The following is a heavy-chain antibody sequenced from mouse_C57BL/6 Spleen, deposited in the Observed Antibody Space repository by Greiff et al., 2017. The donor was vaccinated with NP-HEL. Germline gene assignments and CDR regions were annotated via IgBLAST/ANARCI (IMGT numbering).Heavy chain of an antibody. CDR2: ISSGSSTI. V-gene: IGHV5-17*01. CDR1: GFTFSDYG. J-gene: IGHJ3*01. CDR3: ARNYDYDGWFAY. D-gene: IGHD2-4*01. Sequence: EVMLVESGGGLVKPGGSLKLSCAASGFTFSDYGMHWVRQAPGQGLEWVAYISSGSSTIYYEDKVKGRFTISRDNAKNTLFLQMTSLRSEDTAMYYCARNYDYDGWFAYWGQGTLVTVSA.